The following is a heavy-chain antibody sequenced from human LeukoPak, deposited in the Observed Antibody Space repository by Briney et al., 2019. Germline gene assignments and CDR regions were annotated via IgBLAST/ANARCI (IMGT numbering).Heavy chain of an antibody. Sequence: GGSLRLSCAASGFTFGSYGMHWVRQAPGKGLEWVAVISYDGSNKCYADSVKGRFTISRDNSKNTLYLQMNSLRAEDTAVYYCAKDLGLYYYGSGSYADYWGQGTLVTVSS. V-gene: IGHV3-30*18. CDR3: AKDLGLYYYGSGSYADY. D-gene: IGHD3-10*01. J-gene: IGHJ4*02. CDR1: GFTFGSYG. CDR2: ISYDGSNK.